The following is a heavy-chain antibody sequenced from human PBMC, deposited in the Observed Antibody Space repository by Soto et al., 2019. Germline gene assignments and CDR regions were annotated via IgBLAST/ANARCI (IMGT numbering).Heavy chain of an antibody. CDR1: GYTFTSYY. V-gene: IGHV1-46*01. CDR3: AADGIYWGS. Sequence: ASVKVSCKASGYTFTSYYMHWVRQAPGQGLEWMGIINPSGGSTSYAQKFQDRVTITRDMSTATAFVELRKLRSDDTAVYYCAADGIYWGSWGQGTLVTVSS. D-gene: IGHD3-16*01. CDR2: INPSGGST. J-gene: IGHJ4*02.